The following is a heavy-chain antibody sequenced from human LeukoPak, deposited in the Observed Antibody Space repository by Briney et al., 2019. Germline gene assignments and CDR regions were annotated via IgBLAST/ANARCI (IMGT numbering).Heavy chain of an antibody. Sequence: SETLSLTCTVSGGSISSSSYYWGWIRQPPGKGLEWIGSIYYSGSTYYNPSLKSRVPISVDTSKNPFSLKLSPVTAADTAVYYCARLRIYYFDYGGQGTLVTVSS. V-gene: IGHV4-39*01. CDR1: GGSISSSSYY. D-gene: IGHD3-10*01. CDR2: IYYSGST. CDR3: ARLRIYYFDY. J-gene: IGHJ4*02.